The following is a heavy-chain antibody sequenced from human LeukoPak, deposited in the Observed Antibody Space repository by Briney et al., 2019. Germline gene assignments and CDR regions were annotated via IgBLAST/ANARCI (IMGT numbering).Heavy chain of an antibody. D-gene: IGHD4-11*01. CDR3: ATSTVSTSDNYYYYYMNV. V-gene: IGHV3-30*02. CDR1: GLTFSNYG. Sequence: GGSLRLSCTASGLTFSNYGMHWVRQAPGKGREWVAFIRYDGSNKYYADSVKGRFTISRDKSKNTLYLQMNSLRTEDTAVYYCATSTVSTSDNYYYYYMNVWGKGTTVTVSS. CDR2: IRYDGSNK. J-gene: IGHJ6*03.